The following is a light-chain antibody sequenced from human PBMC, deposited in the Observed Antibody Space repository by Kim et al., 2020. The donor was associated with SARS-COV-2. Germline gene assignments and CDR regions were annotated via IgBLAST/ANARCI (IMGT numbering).Light chain of an antibody. Sequence: GKAVSISCTRSSCPIAATSVQWYQQRPGSAPTIVIFDDNRRPSGVPDRFSGSVDTSSNSASLTISGLKTEDESDYYCQSFASTSWVFGGGTQLTVL. CDR1: SCPIAATS. CDR3: QSFASTSWV. J-gene: IGLJ3*02. CDR2: DDN. V-gene: IGLV6-57*03.